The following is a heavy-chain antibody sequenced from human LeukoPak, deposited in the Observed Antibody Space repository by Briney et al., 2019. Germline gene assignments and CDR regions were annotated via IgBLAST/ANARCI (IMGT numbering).Heavy chain of an antibody. CDR2: SSTTGNTI. J-gene: IGHJ3*02. CDR1: GFTFSAYS. D-gene: IGHD2-21*01. CDR3: ARRGGGGRSDALDI. Sequence: GGSLRLSCAASGFTFSAYSMIWVRQAPGKGLEWVSYSSTTGNTIRYTDSVKGRFTVSRDNAKNSLFLQMNSLRDEDTAVYYCARRGGGGRSDALDIWGQGTMVTVSS. V-gene: IGHV3-48*02.